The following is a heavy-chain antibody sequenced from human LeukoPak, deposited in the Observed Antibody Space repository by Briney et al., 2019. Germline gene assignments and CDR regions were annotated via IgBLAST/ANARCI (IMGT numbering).Heavy chain of an antibody. V-gene: IGHV4-34*01. D-gene: IGHD4-17*01. J-gene: IGHJ4*02. Sequence: SETLSLTCAVSGGSFSANYWSWIRQPPGEGPEWIGEINHTGRTNYNPSLKSRVTISVDMSKNQFSLKLSSVTAADTAVYYCARLPTVTFFDYWGQGTLVTVSS. CDR1: GGSFSANY. CDR2: INHTGRT. CDR3: ARLPTVTFFDY.